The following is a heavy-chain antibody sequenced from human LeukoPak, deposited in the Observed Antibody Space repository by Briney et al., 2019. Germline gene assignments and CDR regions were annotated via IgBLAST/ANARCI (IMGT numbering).Heavy chain of an antibody. J-gene: IGHJ2*01. CDR2: NYYSGSS. CDR1: GGSISSYY. D-gene: IGHD3-9*01. CDR3: ARQYGRSRLVNVYWYFDL. V-gene: IGHV4-59*08. Sequence: PSETLSLTCTVSGGSISSYYWSWIRQPPGQGREWIGYNYYSGSSNHNPSLKSRVTISVDPSKNQFSLKLSSVTAADTAVFYCARQYGRSRLVNVYWYFDLWGRGTLVTVSS.